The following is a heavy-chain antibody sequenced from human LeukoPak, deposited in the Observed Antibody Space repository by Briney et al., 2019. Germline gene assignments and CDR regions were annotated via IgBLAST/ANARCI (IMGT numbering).Heavy chain of an antibody. Sequence: GESLKFSFKGSGYSFTSYWIGWVRQMPGKGLEWMGLIFPVVSDTTYSPCLDGSVSISADKSISTAYLQWSSLKASDTAMYYCAWRFDYWGKGTLVTVSP. CDR1: GYSFTSYW. J-gene: IGHJ4*02. V-gene: IGHV5-51*01. CDR2: IFPVVSDT. CDR3: AWRFDY.